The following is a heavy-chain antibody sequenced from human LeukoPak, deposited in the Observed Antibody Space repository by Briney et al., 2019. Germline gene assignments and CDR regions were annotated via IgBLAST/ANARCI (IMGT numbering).Heavy chain of an antibody. J-gene: IGHJ4*02. CDR2: IYYSGST. D-gene: IGHD6-19*01. CDR1: GGSISSGGYY. CDR3: ARAGYNSGWYRN. V-gene: IGHV4-31*03. Sequence: SETLSLTCTVSGGSISSGGYYWSWIRQHPGKGLEWIGYIYYSGSTYYNPSLKSRVTISVDTSKNQFSLKLSSVTAADTAVYYCARAGYNSGWYRNWGQGTLVTVSS.